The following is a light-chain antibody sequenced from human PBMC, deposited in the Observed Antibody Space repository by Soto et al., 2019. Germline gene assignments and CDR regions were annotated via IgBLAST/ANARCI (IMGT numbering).Light chain of an antibody. CDR2: GAS. Sequence: EIVLTQSPGTLSLSPGERATLSCRASQSVSSSYLAWYQQKPGQAPRLLIYGASSRATGIPDRFSGSGSGTDFTFTIIRLEPEDFAVYYCKQDGSSALYTFGQGTKLEIK. CDR1: QSVSSSY. CDR3: KQDGSSALYT. V-gene: IGKV3-20*01. J-gene: IGKJ2*01.